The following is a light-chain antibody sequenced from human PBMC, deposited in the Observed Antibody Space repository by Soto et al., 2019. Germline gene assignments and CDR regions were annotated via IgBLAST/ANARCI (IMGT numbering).Light chain of an antibody. CDR1: QSLRSS. CDR3: QQYYGSPGIT. J-gene: IGKJ5*01. V-gene: IGKV3D-15*02. CDR2: GTS. Sequence: EIVMTQSPATLSVSPGERATLSCRASQSLRSSLAWYQQKPGQAPRLLIYGTSSTATGITARFSGSGSGTDFTLTISSLEPEDFAVYYCQQYYGSPGITFGQGTRLEIK.